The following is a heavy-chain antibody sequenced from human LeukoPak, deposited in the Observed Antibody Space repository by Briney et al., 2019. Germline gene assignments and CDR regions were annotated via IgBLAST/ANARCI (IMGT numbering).Heavy chain of an antibody. CDR2: ISAYNGNT. V-gene: IGHV1-18*01. Sequence: GASVKVSCKASGYTFTSYGISWVRQAPGQGLEWMGWISAYNGNTNYAQKLQGRVTMTTDTSTSTAYMELRSLRSDDTAVYYCARGVGYYDSSGYHPEHFDYWGQGTLVTVSS. J-gene: IGHJ4*02. CDR1: GYTFTSYG. D-gene: IGHD3-22*01. CDR3: ARGVGYYDSSGYHPEHFDY.